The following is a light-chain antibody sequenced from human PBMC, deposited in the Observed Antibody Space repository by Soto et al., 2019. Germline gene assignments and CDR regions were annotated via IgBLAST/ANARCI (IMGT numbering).Light chain of an antibody. Sequence: DIQMTQSPSSLSASAGDRVTITCRASQSISSSLNWYQQKPGKAPKPLIYAASSLQRGVPSRFSGSGSGTDFTLTISGLQSGDFATYYCQQSDSTPPTFGQGTKVEI. CDR1: QSISSS. CDR3: QQSDSTPPT. V-gene: IGKV1-39*01. J-gene: IGKJ1*01. CDR2: AAS.